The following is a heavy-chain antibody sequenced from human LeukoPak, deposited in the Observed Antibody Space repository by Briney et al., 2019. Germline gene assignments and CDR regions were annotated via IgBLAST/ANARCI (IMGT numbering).Heavy chain of an antibody. Sequence: SETLSLTCTVSGGSISSYYWSWLRQPAGKGLECLGVIYTTGSTNYNPSLKSRVTVSRDTSKNQFSLKLTSVTAADTAVYYCARGGYFFDVWGKGTTVTVSS. CDR1: GGSISSYY. CDR3: ARGGYFFDV. CDR2: IYTTGST. J-gene: IGHJ6*03. V-gene: IGHV4-4*07. D-gene: IGHD2/OR15-2a*01.